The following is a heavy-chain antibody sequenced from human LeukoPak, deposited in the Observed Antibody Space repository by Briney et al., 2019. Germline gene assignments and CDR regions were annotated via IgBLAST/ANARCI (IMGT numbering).Heavy chain of an antibody. V-gene: IGHV3-9*01. J-gene: IGHJ3*02. CDR2: ISWNSGSI. CDR3: AKDTNGCSGGSCYAVGAFDI. D-gene: IGHD2-15*01. CDR1: GFTFDDYA. Sequence: GGSLRLSCAASGFTFDDYAMHWVRQAPGKGLEWVSGISWNSGSIGYADSVKGRFTISRDNAKNSLYLQMNRLRAEDTALYYCAKDTNGCSGGSCYAVGAFDIWGQGTMVTVSS.